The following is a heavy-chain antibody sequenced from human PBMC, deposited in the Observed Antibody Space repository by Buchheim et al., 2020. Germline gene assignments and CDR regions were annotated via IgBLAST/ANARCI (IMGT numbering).Heavy chain of an antibody. CDR2: IYGDGDK. CDR1: GFSLSNHREG. CDR3: ANRPGEWDAVNFDS. V-gene: IGHV2-5*02. J-gene: IGHJ4*02. Sequence: QITLKESGPAVVKPTQTLTLTCTFSGFSLSNHREGVGWIRQPSGKALEWLVLIYGDGDKRSSPSLGNMLTLSYGASKNQVVLALTNVESEDTATYFCANRPGEWDAVNFDSWGRG. D-gene: IGHD1-26*01.